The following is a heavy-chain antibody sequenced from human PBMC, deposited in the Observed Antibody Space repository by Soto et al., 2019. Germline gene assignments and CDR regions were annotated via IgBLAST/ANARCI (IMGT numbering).Heavy chain of an antibody. CDR1: GYTFTSYG. J-gene: IGHJ6*02. CDR3: ARVDYGYQLQYGMDV. D-gene: IGHD2-2*01. CDR2: ISAYNGNT. Sequence: ASVKVSCKASGYTFTSYGISWVRQAPGQGLEWMGWISAYNGNTNYAQKLQGRVTMTTDTSTSTAYMELRSLRSDDTAVYYCARVDYGYQLQYGMDVWGQGTTVTVSS. V-gene: IGHV1-18*01.